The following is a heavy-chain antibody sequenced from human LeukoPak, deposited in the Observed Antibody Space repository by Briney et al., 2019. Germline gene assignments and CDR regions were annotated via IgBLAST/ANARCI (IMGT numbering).Heavy chain of an antibody. Sequence: GGSLRLSCAASGFTFSSYWMSWVRQAPGKGLEWVSAISGSGGSTYYADSVKGRFTISRDNSKNTLYLQMNSLRAEDTAVYYCAKDLTPLMVYAMVGFDYWGQGTLVTVSS. CDR1: GFTFSSYW. D-gene: IGHD2-8*01. J-gene: IGHJ4*02. V-gene: IGHV3-23*01. CDR3: AKDLTPLMVYAMVGFDY. CDR2: ISGSGGST.